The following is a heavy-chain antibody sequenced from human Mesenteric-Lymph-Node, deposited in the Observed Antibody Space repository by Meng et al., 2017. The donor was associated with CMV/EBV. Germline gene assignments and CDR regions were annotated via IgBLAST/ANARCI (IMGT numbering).Heavy chain of an antibody. J-gene: IGHJ4*02. CDR1: GGSIRSSSYY. D-gene: IGHD2-15*01. CDR2: TYYTGNT. V-gene: IGHV4-39*01. Sequence: VSGGSIRSSSYYWGWIRQPPGKGLEWIGSTYYTGNTYYNPSLKSRVTISVDTSKSQFSLKLSSVTAADTAVYYCARQDSGAIYYFYYWGQGTLVTVSS. CDR3: ARQDSGAIYYFYY.